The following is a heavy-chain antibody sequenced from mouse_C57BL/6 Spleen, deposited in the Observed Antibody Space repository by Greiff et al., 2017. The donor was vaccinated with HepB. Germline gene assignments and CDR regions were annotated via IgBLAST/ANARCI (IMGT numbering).Heavy chain of an antibody. V-gene: IGHV14-2*01. Sequence: DVKLVESGAELVKPGASVKLSCTASGFNIKDYYMHWVKQRTEQGLEWIGRIDPEDGETKYAPKFQGKATITADTSSNTAYLQLSSLTSEDTAVYYCARGDHDYDGFAYWGQGTLVTVSA. CDR3: ARGDHDYDGFAY. J-gene: IGHJ3*01. CDR2: IDPEDGET. D-gene: IGHD2-4*01. CDR1: GFNIKDYY.